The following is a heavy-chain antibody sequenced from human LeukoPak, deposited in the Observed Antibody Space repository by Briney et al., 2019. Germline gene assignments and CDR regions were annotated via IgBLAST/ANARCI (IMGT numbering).Heavy chain of an antibody. J-gene: IGHJ4*02. D-gene: IGHD3-22*01. V-gene: IGHV1-24*01. CDR1: GYTLTELS. CDR2: FDPEDGET. CDR3: ATAQLNYYDSSGYMRHLDY. Sequence: ASVKVSCKVSGYTLTELSMHWVRQAPGKGLEWMGGFDPEDGETIYAQKFQGRVTMTEDTSTDTAYMELSSLRSEDTAVYYCATAQLNYYDSSGYMRHLDYWGQGTLVTVSS.